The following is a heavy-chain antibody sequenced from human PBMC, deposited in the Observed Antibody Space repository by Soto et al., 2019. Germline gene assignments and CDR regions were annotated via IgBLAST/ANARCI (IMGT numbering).Heavy chain of an antibody. J-gene: IGHJ6*02. CDR2: IIPIFGTA. V-gene: IGHV1-69*13. CDR1: GGTFSSYA. Sequence: ASVKVSCKASGGTFSSYAISWVRQAPGQGLEWMGGIIPIFGTANYAQKFQGRVTITADESTSTAYMELSSLRSEDTAVYYCARDLGGYCSSTSRTYYYYGMDVWGQGTTVTVSS. D-gene: IGHD2-2*01. CDR3: ARDLGGYCSSTSRTYYYYGMDV.